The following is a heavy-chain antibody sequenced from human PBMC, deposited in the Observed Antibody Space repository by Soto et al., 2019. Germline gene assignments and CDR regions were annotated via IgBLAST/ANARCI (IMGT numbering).Heavy chain of an antibody. V-gene: IGHV4-31*03. CDR1: GGSISSGGYY. CDR3: ARELRFGEDYYGMDV. CDR2: IYYSGST. Sequence: QVQLQESGPGLVKPSQALSLTCTVSGGSISSGGYYWSWIRQHPGKGLEWIGYIYYSGSTYYNPSLKSRVTISVDTSKNQFSLKLSSVTAADTAVYYCARELRFGEDYYGMDVWGQGTTVTVSS. D-gene: IGHD3-10*01. J-gene: IGHJ6*02.